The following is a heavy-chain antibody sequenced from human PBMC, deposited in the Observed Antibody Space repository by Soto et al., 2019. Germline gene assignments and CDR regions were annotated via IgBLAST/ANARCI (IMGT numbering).Heavy chain of an antibody. CDR2: MNPNSGNT. J-gene: IGHJ4*02. Sequence: GASVKVSCKASGYTFTSYDINWVRQATGQGLEWMGWMNPNSGNTGYAQKFQGRVTMTRNTSISTAYMEPSSLRSEAPAVYFGSRGRGSAMVRGGLDTFDCWGQGSLVSVTS. CDR3: SRGRGSAMVRGGLDTFDC. V-gene: IGHV1-8*01. D-gene: IGHD3-10*01. CDR1: GYTFTSYD.